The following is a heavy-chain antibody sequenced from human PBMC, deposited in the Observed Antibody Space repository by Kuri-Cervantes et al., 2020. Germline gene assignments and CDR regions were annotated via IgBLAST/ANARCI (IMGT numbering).Heavy chain of an antibody. CDR2: ISYDGSNK. J-gene: IGHJ6*02. CDR1: GFTFSDYY. V-gene: IGHV3-30-3*01. CDR3: ARAMVAAILYGMDV. Sequence: GESLKISCAASGFTFSDYYMSWIRQAPGKGLEWVAVISYDGSNKYYADSVKGRFTISRDNSKNTLYLQMNSLRAEDTAVYYCARAMVAAILYGMDVWGQGTTVTVSS. D-gene: IGHD5-12*01.